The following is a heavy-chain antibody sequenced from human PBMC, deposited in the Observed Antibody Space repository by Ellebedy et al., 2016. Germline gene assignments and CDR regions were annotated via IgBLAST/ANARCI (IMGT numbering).Heavy chain of an antibody. CDR1: GFTFSDYA. J-gene: IGHJ4*02. V-gene: IGHV3-7*04. CDR3: ARVFADDGSAYRPFDH. Sequence: GGSLRLXCEASGFTFSDYAMGWVRQAPGKGLEWVANIKRDGTEKLYVDSVKGRFAISRDNAENSLYLQMNSLRAEDTAIYYCARVFADDGSAYRPFDHWGQGIRVTVSS. D-gene: IGHD3-22*01. CDR2: IKRDGTEK.